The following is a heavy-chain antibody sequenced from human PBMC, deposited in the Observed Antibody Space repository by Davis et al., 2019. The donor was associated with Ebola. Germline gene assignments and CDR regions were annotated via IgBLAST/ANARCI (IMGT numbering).Heavy chain of an antibody. J-gene: IGHJ6*02. CDR2: IYYSGST. CDR1: GGSISSYY. D-gene: IGHD4-17*01. Sequence: MPSETLSLTCTVSGGSISSYYWSWIRQPPGKGLEWIGYIYYSGSTNYNPSLKSRVTISVDTSKNQFSLKLRSVTAADTAVYYCARITTVTTRGVYYGMDVWGQGTTVTVSS. V-gene: IGHV4-59*08. CDR3: ARITTVTTRGVYYGMDV.